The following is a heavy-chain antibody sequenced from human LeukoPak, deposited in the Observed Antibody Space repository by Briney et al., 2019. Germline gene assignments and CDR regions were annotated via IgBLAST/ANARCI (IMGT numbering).Heavy chain of an antibody. J-gene: IGHJ4*02. D-gene: IGHD4-17*01. CDR2: LSSSGGST. Sequence: GGSLRLSCAASGFFFSNYDMNWVRQAPGKGLEWVSDLSSSGGSTFYADCVKGRFTISRDNSKNTVYLQMNSLRGEDTAIYYCARGVTVTTDFWGQGTLVTVSS. CDR3: ARGVTVTTDF. CDR1: GFFFSNYD. V-gene: IGHV3-23*01.